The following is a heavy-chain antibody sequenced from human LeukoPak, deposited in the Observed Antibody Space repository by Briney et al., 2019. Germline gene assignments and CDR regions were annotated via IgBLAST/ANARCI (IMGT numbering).Heavy chain of an antibody. CDR2: ISAYNGNT. J-gene: IGHJ4*02. CDR1: GYTFTSYG. Sequence: ASVKVSCKASGYTFTSYGISWVRQASGQGLEWMGWISAYNGNTNYAQKLQGRVTMTTDTSTSTAYMELRSLRSDDTAVYYCARDSSGYSALDYWGQGTLVTVSS. V-gene: IGHV1-18*01. D-gene: IGHD3-22*01. CDR3: ARDSSGYSALDY.